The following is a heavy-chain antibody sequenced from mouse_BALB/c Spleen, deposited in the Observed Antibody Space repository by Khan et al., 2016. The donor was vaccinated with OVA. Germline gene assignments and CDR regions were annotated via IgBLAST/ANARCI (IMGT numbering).Heavy chain of an antibody. Sequence: DVKLVESGGGLVQPGGSRKLSCAASGFTFSSYGMHWVRQAPEKGLEWVAYISGDSSTIYYTDTVKGRFTISRDNPKNTLSLQMTSLMSEDTAMYYSAPSYYYGYYFDYWGPGTTLTVSS. J-gene: IGHJ2*01. V-gene: IGHV5-17*02. CDR3: APSYYYGYYFDY. D-gene: IGHD1-1*01. CDR1: GFTFSSYG. CDR2: ISGDSSTI.